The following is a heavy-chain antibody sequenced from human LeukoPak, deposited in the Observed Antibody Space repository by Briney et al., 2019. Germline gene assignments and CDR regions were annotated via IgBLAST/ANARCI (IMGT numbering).Heavy chain of an antibody. D-gene: IGHD1-14*01. CDR3: TTDFAEPEAFDI. CDR2: IKSKTDGGTT. CDR1: GFTFSNAW. V-gene: IGHV3-15*01. Sequence: PGGSLRLSCAASGFTFSNAWVSWVRQAPGKGLEWVGRIKSKTDGGTTDYAAPVKGRFTISRDDSKNTLYLQMNSLKTEDTAVYYCTTDFAEPEAFDIWGQGTMVTVSS. J-gene: IGHJ3*02.